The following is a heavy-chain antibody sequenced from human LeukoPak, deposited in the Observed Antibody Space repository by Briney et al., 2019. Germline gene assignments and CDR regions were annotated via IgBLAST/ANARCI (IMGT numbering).Heavy chain of an antibody. CDR3: ARLSYYYDSSAYCGLYYFDF. Sequence: PSETLSLTCTVSGGSISTDSYYWGWIRQPPGKGLEWIGSISYSGSTYYNPSLKSRVTISVDTSKNQFSLKLSSVTAADTAVYYCARLSYYYDSSAYCGLYYFDFWGQGTLVTVSS. J-gene: IGHJ4*02. D-gene: IGHD3-22*01. V-gene: IGHV4-39*01. CDR1: GGSISTDSYY. CDR2: ISYSGST.